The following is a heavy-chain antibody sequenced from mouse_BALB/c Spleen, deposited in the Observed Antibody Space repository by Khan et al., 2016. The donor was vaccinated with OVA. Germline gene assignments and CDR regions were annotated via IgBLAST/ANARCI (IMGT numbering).Heavy chain of an antibody. Sequence: EVELVESGPGLVKPSQSLSLTCTVTGYSITSGYGWNWIRQFPGNKLEWMGYISYSGSTNYNPSLKSRISITRDTSKNQFFLQLNSVTIEDTATYYCVRTARIKYWGQGTTLTVSS. CDR3: VRTARIKY. J-gene: IGHJ2*01. D-gene: IGHD1-2*01. V-gene: IGHV3-2*02. CDR1: GYSITSGYG. CDR2: ISYSGST.